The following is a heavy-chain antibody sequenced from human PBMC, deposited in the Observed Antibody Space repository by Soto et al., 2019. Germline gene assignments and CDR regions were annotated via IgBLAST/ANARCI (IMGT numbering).Heavy chain of an antibody. J-gene: IGHJ4*02. Sequence: EVQVLESGGGLVQPGGSLRLSCAASGFTFSSNAMNWVRQAPGTGLEWVAAISAGGGLTYYGDSVKGRLTVSRDNSKNTVYLKMNSLRVEATAVYYCAKNKRERATPFDYWGPGTLAIVSS. D-gene: IGHD2-15*01. CDR3: AKNKRERATPFDY. CDR1: GFTFSSNA. CDR2: ISAGGGLT. V-gene: IGHV3-23*01.